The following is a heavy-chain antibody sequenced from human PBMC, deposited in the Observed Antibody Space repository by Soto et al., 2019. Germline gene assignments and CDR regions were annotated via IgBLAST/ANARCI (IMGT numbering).Heavy chain of an antibody. CDR2: MNPNSGNT. CDR1: GYTFTSYD. CDR3: ARGRSTSWFSDY. J-gene: IGHJ4*02. D-gene: IGHD6-13*01. Sequence: QVQLVQSGAEVKKPGASVKVSCKTSGYTFTSYDINWVRQATGHGLEWMGWMNPNSGNTGYAQNLQGRVTMTRNTSISTAYMELSGLRSDDTAVYYCARGRSTSWFSDYWGQGTLVTVFS. V-gene: IGHV1-8*01.